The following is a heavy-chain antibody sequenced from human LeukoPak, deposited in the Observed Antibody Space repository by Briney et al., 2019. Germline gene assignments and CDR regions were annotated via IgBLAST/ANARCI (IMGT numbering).Heavy chain of an antibody. D-gene: IGHD6-19*01. CDR3: ARGAVAGTGLFDY. CDR2: IWYDGSNK. J-gene: IGHJ4*02. V-gene: IGHV3-33*01. CDR1: GFTFSSYG. Sequence: GGSLRPSCAASGFTFSSYGMHWVRQAPGKGLEWVAVIWYDGSNKYYADSVKGRFTISRDNSKNTLYLQMNSLRAEDTAVYYCARGAVAGTGLFDYWGQGTLVTVSS.